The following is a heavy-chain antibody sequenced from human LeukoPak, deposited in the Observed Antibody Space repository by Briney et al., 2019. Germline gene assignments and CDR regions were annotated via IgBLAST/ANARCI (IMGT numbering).Heavy chain of an antibody. Sequence: GGSLRLSCAASGFMFSSYGMSWVRQAPGKGLEWVSGISWNSGSIGYADSVKGRFTISRDNAKNSLYLQMNSLRAEDTALYYCAKDMGDFWSGYFDAFDIWGQGTMVTVSS. J-gene: IGHJ3*02. CDR1: GFMFSSYG. V-gene: IGHV3-9*01. D-gene: IGHD3-3*01. CDR2: ISWNSGSI. CDR3: AKDMGDFWSGYFDAFDI.